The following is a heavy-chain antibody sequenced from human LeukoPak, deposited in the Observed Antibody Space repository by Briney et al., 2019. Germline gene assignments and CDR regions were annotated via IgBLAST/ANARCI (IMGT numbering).Heavy chain of an antibody. CDR1: GGSITTSSYY. CDR2: IYYTGGT. CDR3: ARGIADEGEGRVDTAMVRDY. J-gene: IGHJ4*02. V-gene: IGHV4-39*01. Sequence: SETLSLTCSVSGGSITTSSYYWGWIRQPPEKGLEWIGSIYYTGGTYYSPSLKSRVTISVDTSKNQFSLKLSSVTAADTAVYYCARGIADEGEGRVDTAMVRDYWGQGTLVTVSS. D-gene: IGHD5-18*01.